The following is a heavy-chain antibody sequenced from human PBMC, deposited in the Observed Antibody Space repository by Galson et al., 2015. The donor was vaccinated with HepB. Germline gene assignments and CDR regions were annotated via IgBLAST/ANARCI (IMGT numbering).Heavy chain of an antibody. D-gene: IGHD3-9*01. CDR2: IKQDGSEK. J-gene: IGHJ4*02. CDR3: ASGLLRYFDWLLGY. V-gene: IGHV3-7*03. Sequence: SLRLSCAASGFTFSSYWMSWVRQAPGKGLEWVANIKQDGSEKYYVDSVKGRFTISRDNAKNSLYLQMNSLRAEDTAVYYCASGLLRYFDWLLGYWGQGTLVTVSS. CDR1: GFTFSSYW.